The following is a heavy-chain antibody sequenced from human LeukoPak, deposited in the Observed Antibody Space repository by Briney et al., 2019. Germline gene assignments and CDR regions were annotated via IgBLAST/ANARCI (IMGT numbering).Heavy chain of an antibody. Sequence: GGSLRLSCAASGFTFSSYAMHWVRQAPDKGLEWVAVISYDGSNKYYADSVKGRFTISRDNSKNTLYLQMNSLRAEDTAVYYCARRAGAYSHPYDYWGQGTLVTVSS. V-gene: IGHV3-30*04. CDR3: ARRAGAYSHPYDY. J-gene: IGHJ4*02. D-gene: IGHD4/OR15-4a*01. CDR1: GFTFSSYA. CDR2: ISYDGSNK.